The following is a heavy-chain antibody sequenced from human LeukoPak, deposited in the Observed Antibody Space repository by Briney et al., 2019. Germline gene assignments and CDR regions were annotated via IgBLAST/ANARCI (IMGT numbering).Heavy chain of an antibody. J-gene: IGHJ4*02. CDR3: ARAWGGPSCSGGNCYSGFDF. CDR2: VSSSSSYI. CDR1: GFTFSTYT. Sequence: GGSLRLSCAVSGFTFSTYTLSWVRQAPGKGLEWVSSVSSSSSYIYYADSVKGRFTISRDNAKNSLSLQMNSLRAEDTAVYYCARAWGGPSCSGGNCYSGFDFWGQGTQVTVSS. V-gene: IGHV3-21*01. D-gene: IGHD2-15*01.